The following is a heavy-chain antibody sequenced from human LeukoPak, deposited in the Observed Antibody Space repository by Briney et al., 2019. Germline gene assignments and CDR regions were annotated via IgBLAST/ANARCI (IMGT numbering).Heavy chain of an antibody. D-gene: IGHD7-27*01. V-gene: IGHV4-34*01. CDR1: GGSFSAYY. J-gene: IGHJ3*02. CDR2: FNHSGRT. CDR3: AREIIWARGAFDI. Sequence: SETLSLTCAVYGGSFSAYYWSRIRHPPGKGLEWIGEFNHSGRTNYNPSLKSRVTISVDTSKNQFSLKLSSVTAADTAVYYCAREIIWARGAFDIWGQGTMVSVSS.